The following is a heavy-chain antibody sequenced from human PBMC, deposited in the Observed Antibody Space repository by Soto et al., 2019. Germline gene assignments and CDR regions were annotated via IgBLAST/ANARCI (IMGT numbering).Heavy chain of an antibody. J-gene: IGHJ3*02. CDR3: ARDFVDGYTSPADASAI. V-gene: IGHV4-34*01. Sequence: SETLSLTCAVYGGSFSGYYWSWIRQPPGKGLEWIGEINHSGSTNYNPSLTSRVTISVDTSKNQFSLKLSSVTAADTAVYYCARDFVDGYTSPADASAIWAPGTRVPVSS. CDR1: GGSFSGYY. D-gene: IGHD5-12*01. CDR2: INHSGST.